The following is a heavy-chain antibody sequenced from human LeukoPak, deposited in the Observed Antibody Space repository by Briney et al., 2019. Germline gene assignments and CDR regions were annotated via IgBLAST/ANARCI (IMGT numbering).Heavy chain of an antibody. V-gene: IGHV1-2*02. CDR1: GYTFTGYY. D-gene: IGHD6-19*01. Sequence: ASVKVSCKASGYTFTGYYMHWVRQAPGQGLGWMGWINPNSGGTNYAQKFQGRVTMTRDTSISTAYMELSRLRSDDTAVYYCARDSSGWFGLLESYGYYFDYWGQGTLVTVSS. CDR3: ARDSSGWFGLLESYGYYFDY. J-gene: IGHJ4*02. CDR2: INPNSGGT.